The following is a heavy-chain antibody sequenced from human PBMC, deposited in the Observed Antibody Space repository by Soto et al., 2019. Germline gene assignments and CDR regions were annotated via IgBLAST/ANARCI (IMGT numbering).Heavy chain of an antibody. CDR2: ISFAGNRR. J-gene: IGHJ6*02. CDR3: AREGAAPAVIGHYYYGMDV. D-gene: IGHD2-2*02. V-gene: IGHV3-30-3*01. CDR1: GFTFSKFD. Sequence: PAGSLRLSCAASGFTFSKFDMHWVGRAPAKELEWVAVISFAGNRRAYPDSVKGRFTISRDNSQNALYLQMNSLRAEDTAVYFCAREGAAPAVIGHYYYGMDVWGQGTTVTVSS.